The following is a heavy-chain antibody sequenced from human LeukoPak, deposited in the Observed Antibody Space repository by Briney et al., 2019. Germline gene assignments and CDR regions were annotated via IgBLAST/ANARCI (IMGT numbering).Heavy chain of an antibody. Sequence: SQTLSLTCALSGDSVSSNRSAWTWIRQSPSRGLEWLGRTYYRSKWFNDYAISVKSRITISPDTTKNQFSLQLNSVTPEDTAVYYCAAGAVAGIIFWGQGTLVTVSS. CDR1: GDSVSSNRSA. J-gene: IGHJ4*02. V-gene: IGHV6-1*01. D-gene: IGHD6-19*01. CDR3: AAGAVAGIIF. CDR2: TYYRSKWFN.